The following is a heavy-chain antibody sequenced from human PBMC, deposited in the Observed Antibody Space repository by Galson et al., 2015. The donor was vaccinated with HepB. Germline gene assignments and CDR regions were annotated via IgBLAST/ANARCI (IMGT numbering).Heavy chain of an antibody. CDR1: GFTFSRYA. J-gene: IGHJ4*02. Sequence: SLRLSCAASGFTFSRYAMTWVRQAPGKGLERISTITSNGGSTFYANSVKGRFTISRDNSRNTVVLQLSSLRPEDTAVYYCAKDGIMVSNNPYQLHFWGQGTLVSVSS. D-gene: IGHD2-8*01. CDR3: AKDGIMVSNNPYQLHF. V-gene: IGHV3-23*01. CDR2: ITSNGGST.